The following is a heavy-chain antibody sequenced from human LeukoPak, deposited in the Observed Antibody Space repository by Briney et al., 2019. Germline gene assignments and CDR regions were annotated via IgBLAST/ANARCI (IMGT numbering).Heavy chain of an antibody. CDR3: ARSSDYGDYLPHYFDY. J-gene: IGHJ4*02. Sequence: ASVKVSCKASGYTFTSYGISWVRQAPGQGLEWMGWISAYNGNTNYALKLQGRVTMTTDTSTSTAYMELRSLRSDDTAVYYCARSSDYGDYLPHYFDYWGQGTLVTVSS. CDR1: GYTFTSYG. D-gene: IGHD4-17*01. V-gene: IGHV1-18*01. CDR2: ISAYNGNT.